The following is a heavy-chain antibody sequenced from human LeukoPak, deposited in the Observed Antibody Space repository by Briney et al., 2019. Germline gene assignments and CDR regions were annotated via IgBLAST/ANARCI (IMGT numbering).Heavy chain of an antibody. V-gene: IGHV3-48*01. CDR3: ARARARSSGSYPNAFDI. D-gene: IGHD1-26*01. CDR2: ISSSSSTI. CDR1: GFTFSSYE. Sequence: GGSLRLSCAASGFTFSSYEMNWVRQAPGKGLEWVSYISSSSSTIYYADSVKGRFTISRDNAKNSLYLQMNSLRAEDTAVYYCARARARSSGSYPNAFDIWGQGTMVTVSS. J-gene: IGHJ3*02.